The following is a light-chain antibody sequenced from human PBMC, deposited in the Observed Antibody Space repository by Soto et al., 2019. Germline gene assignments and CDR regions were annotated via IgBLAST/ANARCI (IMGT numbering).Light chain of an antibody. CDR2: DAS. J-gene: IGKJ1*01. Sequence: EIVLTQSPGTLSLSPGERATLSCRASQSVGSNLAWYQQKPGQAPRLLIYDASTRATGIPARFSGSGSWTDFTLTISSLQSEDFAVYYCQQYYNWPPWTFGQGTKVDIK. CDR3: QQYYNWPPWT. CDR1: QSVGSN. V-gene: IGKV3-15*01.